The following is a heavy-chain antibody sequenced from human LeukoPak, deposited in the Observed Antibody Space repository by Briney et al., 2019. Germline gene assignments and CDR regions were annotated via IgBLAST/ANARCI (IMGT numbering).Heavy chain of an antibody. J-gene: IGHJ3*02. CDR3: ARDPNGDYIGAFDM. CDR2: IRGGGGSA. Sequence: PGGSLRLSCTASGFTFSAYAMMWVRQAPGKGPEWVSAIRGGGGSAFYADSVKGRFTIARDNSKYTLFLQMNSVGAEDTAVYYCARDPNGDYIGAFDMWGPGTMVTVSS. D-gene: IGHD4-17*01. V-gene: IGHV3-23*01. CDR1: GFTFSAYA.